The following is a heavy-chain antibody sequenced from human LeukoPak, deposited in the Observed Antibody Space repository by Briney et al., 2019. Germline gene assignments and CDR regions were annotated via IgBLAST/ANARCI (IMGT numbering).Heavy chain of an antibody. V-gene: IGHV3-30-3*01. CDR1: GFIFSSYA. Sequence: GGSLRLSCAASGFIFSSYAVHWVRQAPGKGLEWVAFISFDGSNKYHADSVKGRFTISRDNSKNTLYLQMNSLRAEDTAVYYCARQVAGLDYWGQGTLVTVSS. J-gene: IGHJ4*02. D-gene: IGHD6-19*01. CDR3: ARQVAGLDY. CDR2: ISFDGSNK.